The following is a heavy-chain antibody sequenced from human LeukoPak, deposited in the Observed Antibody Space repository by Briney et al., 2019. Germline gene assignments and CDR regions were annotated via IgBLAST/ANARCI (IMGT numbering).Heavy chain of an antibody. Sequence: GASVKVSCKASGYTFTGYYMHWVRQAPGQRLEWMGWINAGNGNTKYSQKFQGRVTITRDTSASTAYMELSSLRSEDTAVYYCARDLGDYGDYWEGYDAFDIWGQGTMVTVSS. CDR3: ARDLGDYGDYWEGYDAFDI. D-gene: IGHD4-17*01. CDR1: GYTFTGYY. J-gene: IGHJ3*02. V-gene: IGHV1-3*01. CDR2: INAGNGNT.